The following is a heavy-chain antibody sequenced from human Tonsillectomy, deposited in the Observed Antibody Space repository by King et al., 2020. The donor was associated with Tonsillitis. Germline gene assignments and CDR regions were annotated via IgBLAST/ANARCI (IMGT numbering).Heavy chain of an antibody. J-gene: IGHJ4*02. CDR3: ARGPAGYCSGTSCYFGS. V-gene: IGHV3-7*01. Sequence: VQLVESGGGLVQPGGSLRLSCAASGFSFISYWMSWVRQAPGKGLEGVANIKQDGSEKYYVGSVKGRFTISRDNAKNSLYLQMNSLRAEDTAVYYCARGPAGYCSGTSCYFGSWGQGTLVTVSS. CDR2: IKQDGSEK. D-gene: IGHD2-2*01. CDR1: GFSFISYW.